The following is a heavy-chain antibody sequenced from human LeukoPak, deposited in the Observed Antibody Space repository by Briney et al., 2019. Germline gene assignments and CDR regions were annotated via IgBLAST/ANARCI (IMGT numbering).Heavy chain of an antibody. CDR3: ARVRYQIPNHNWFDP. J-gene: IGHJ5*02. CDR1: GYTFTSYA. CDR2: INAGNGNT. D-gene: IGHD2-2*01. Sequence: GASVKVSCKASGYTFTSYAMHWVRQAPGQRLEWMGWINAGNGNTKYSQKFQGRVTITRDTSASTAYTELSSLRSEDTAVYYRARVRYQIPNHNWFDPWGQGTLVTVSS. V-gene: IGHV1-3*01.